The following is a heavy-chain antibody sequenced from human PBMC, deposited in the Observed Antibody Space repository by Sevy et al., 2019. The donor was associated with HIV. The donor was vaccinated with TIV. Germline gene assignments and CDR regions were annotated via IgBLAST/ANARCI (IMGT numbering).Heavy chain of an antibody. CDR2: ISSDGRNK. Sequence: GGCLRLSCAASGFTFSRYAMNWVRQAPGKGLEWVAVISSDGRNKYYADSVKARFTISRDNSKNTLYLQMNSLRSEDTALYYCARDKGESRSSFVGELSYWGQGTLVTVSS. D-gene: IGHD3-16*02. CDR1: GFTFSRYA. J-gene: IGHJ4*02. CDR3: ARDKGESRSSFVGELSY. V-gene: IGHV3-30*04.